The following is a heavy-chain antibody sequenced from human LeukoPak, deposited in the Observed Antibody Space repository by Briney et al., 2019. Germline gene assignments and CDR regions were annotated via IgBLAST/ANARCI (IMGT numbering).Heavy chain of an antibody. D-gene: IGHD1-26*01. CDR2: IYYSGST. CDR3: ARHWGVGATYFDY. V-gene: IGHV4-39*01. CDR1: GGSISSSTYY. J-gene: IGHJ4*02. Sequence: SETLSLTCTVSGGSISSSTYYWGWIRQPPGKGLEWIGSIYYSGSTYYNPSLKSRVTISVDTFKNQFSLKLSSVTAADTAVYYCARHWGVGATYFDYWGQGTLVTVSS.